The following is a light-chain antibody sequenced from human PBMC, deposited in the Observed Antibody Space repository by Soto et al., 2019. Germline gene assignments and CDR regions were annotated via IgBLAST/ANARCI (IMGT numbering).Light chain of an antibody. Sequence: DIQMTQSPSTLSASVGDRVTITCRASQSISSWLAWYQQKPGKAPKLLIYKASSLESGVPSRFSGSGSGTEFTLTISSLQPDEFATYYCQQYNSPWTFGQGTKVEIK. CDR1: QSISSW. J-gene: IGKJ1*01. V-gene: IGKV1-5*03. CDR3: QQYNSPWT. CDR2: KAS.